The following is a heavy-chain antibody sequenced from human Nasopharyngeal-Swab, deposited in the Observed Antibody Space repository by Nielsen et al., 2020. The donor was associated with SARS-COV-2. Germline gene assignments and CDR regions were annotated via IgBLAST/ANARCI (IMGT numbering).Heavy chain of an antibody. D-gene: IGHD2-2*01. J-gene: IGHJ4*02. Sequence: SETLSLTCTVSGGSISSYYWSWIRQPPGKGLEWIGYIYYSGSTNYNPSLKSRVTISVDTSKNQFSLKLSSVTAADTAVYYCAMRQYCSSTSCHTTSDYWGQGTLVTVSS. CDR2: IYYSGST. CDR1: GGSISSYY. V-gene: IGHV4-59*01. CDR3: AMRQYCSSTSCHTTSDY.